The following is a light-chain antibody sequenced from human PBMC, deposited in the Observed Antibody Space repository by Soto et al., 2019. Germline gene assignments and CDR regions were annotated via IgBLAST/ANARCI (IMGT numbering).Light chain of an antibody. V-gene: IGLV2-23*02. J-gene: IGLJ2*01. CDR2: EVS. CDR3: CSYAGSSTVV. CDR1: SSDVGSYNL. Sequence: QSALTQPASVSGSPGQSITISCTGTSSDVGSYNLVSWYQQYPGKAPKVMIYEVSERPSGLSNRFSGSKSGNTASLTISGLQAEDEADYYCCSYAGSSTVVFGGGTQLTVL.